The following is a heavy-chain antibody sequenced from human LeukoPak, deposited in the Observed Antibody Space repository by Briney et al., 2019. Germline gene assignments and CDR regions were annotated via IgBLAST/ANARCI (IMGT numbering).Heavy chain of an antibody. J-gene: IGHJ3*02. CDR2: INWNGGST. V-gene: IGHV3-20*04. Sequence: SGGSLRLSCAASGFTFDDYGMSWVRQAPGKGLEWVSGINWNGGSTVYADSVKGRFTIYRDNAKSSLYLQMNSLRAEDTALYYCARDGGYCSGGSCYSDAFDIWGQGTMVTVSS. CDR1: GFTFDDYG. D-gene: IGHD2-15*01. CDR3: ARDGGYCSGGSCYSDAFDI.